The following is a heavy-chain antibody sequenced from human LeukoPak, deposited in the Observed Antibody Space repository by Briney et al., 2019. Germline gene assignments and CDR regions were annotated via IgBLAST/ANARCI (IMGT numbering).Heavy chain of an antibody. CDR2: ISYDGSNK. Sequence: GGSLRLSCAASGFTFSSYGMHWVRQAPGKGLEWVAVISYDGSNKYYADSVKGRFTISRDNSKNTLYLQMNSLRAEDTAVYYCAKDLKGYCSGGSCPGWFDPWGQGTLVTVSS. CDR3: AKDLKGYCSGGSCPGWFDP. D-gene: IGHD2-15*01. V-gene: IGHV3-30*18. CDR1: GFTFSSYG. J-gene: IGHJ5*02.